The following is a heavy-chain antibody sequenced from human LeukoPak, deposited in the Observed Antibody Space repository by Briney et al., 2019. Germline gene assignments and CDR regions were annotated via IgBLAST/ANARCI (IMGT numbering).Heavy chain of an antibody. D-gene: IGHD2-15*01. V-gene: IGHV4-59*01. CDR2: IYYSGST. CDR1: GGSISSYY. CDR3: ARDHCSGGSCYSSMTFDI. Sequence: PSETLSLTCTVSGGSISSYYWSWIRQPPGKGLEWIGYIYYSGSTNYNPSLKSRVTISVDTSKSQFSLKLSSVTAADTAVYYCARDHCSGGSCYSSMTFDIWGQGTMVTVSS. J-gene: IGHJ3*02.